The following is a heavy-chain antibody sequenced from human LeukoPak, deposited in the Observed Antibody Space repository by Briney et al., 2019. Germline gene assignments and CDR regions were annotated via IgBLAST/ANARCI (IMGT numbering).Heavy chain of an antibody. Sequence: ASVKVSCKASGYTFTSYAMHWVRQAPGQRLEWMGWINAGNGNTKYSQKFQGRVTITRDTSASTAYMELSSLRSEDTAVYYCARGLGYCSSTSCRYYYYGMDVWGQGTTVTVSS. CDR2: INAGNGNT. V-gene: IGHV1-3*01. CDR1: GYTFTSYA. CDR3: ARGLGYCSSTSCRYYYYGMDV. J-gene: IGHJ6*02. D-gene: IGHD2-2*01.